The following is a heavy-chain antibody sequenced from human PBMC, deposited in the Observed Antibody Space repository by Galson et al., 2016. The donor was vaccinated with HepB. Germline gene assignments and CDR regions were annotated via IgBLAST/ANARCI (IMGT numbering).Heavy chain of an antibody. V-gene: IGHV3-48*01. CDR2: ISSGSSAI. D-gene: IGHD3-10*01. CDR1: GYTFSGYN. J-gene: IGHJ4*02. Sequence: SLRLSCAASGYTFSGYNMDRVRQAPGKGLEWVSYISSGSSAIYYADSVKGRFTISRDNAKNSLYLQMNSLRAEDTAVYYCASSVRGSGSPPGGYWGQGILVTVSS. CDR3: ASSVRGSGSPPGGY.